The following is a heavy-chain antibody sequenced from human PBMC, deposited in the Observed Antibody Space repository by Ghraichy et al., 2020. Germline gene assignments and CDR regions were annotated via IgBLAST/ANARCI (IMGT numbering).Heavy chain of an antibody. Sequence: ASVKVSCKASGYTFTSYYMHWVRQAPGQGLEWMGIINPSGGSTSYAQKFQGRVTMTRDTSTSTAYMELSSLRSEDTAVDYCARDCQPERSVDSYGSYYYYYGMDVWGQGTTVTVSS. D-gene: IGHD5-18*01. CDR2: INPSGGST. V-gene: IGHV1-46*03. CDR1: GYTFTSYY. CDR3: ARDCQPERSVDSYGSYYYYYGMDV. J-gene: IGHJ6*02.